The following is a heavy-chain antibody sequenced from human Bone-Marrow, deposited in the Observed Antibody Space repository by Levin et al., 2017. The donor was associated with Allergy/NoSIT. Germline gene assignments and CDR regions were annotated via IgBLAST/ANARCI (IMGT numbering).Heavy chain of an antibody. V-gene: IGHV4-59*01. CDR3: AREEDSYGYNY. Sequence: SETLSLTCTVSGGSISSYYWSWIRQPPGKGLEWIGYIYYSGSTNYNPSLKSRVTISVDTSKNQFSLKLSSVTAADTAVYYCAREEDSYGYNYWGQGTLVTVSS. CDR2: IYYSGST. CDR1: GGSISSYY. D-gene: IGHD5-18*01. J-gene: IGHJ4*02.